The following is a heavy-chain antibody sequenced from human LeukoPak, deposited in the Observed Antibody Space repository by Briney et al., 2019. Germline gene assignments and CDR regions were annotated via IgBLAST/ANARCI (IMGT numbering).Heavy chain of an antibody. CDR2: ISWNSGSI. V-gene: IGHV3-9*01. D-gene: IGHD6-13*01. Sequence: GGSLRLSCAASGFTFDDYAMHWVRQAPGKGLEWVSGISWNSGSIGYADSVKGRFTISRDNAKNSLYLQMNSLRAEDTALYYCAKDGGAAAGSFDYWGQGTLVTVYS. CDR3: AKDGGAAAGSFDY. J-gene: IGHJ4*02. CDR1: GFTFDDYA.